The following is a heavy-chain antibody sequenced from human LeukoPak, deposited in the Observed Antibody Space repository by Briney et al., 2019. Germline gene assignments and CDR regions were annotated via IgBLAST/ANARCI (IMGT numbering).Heavy chain of an antibody. CDR1: GGSFSGYY. Sequence: SETLSLTCAVYGGSFSGYYWSWIRQPPGKGLEWIGEINHSGSTNYNPSLKSRVTISVDTSKNQFSLKLSSVTAADTAVYYCARHAGWLRRYDFDYWGQGTLVTVSS. CDR2: INHSGST. J-gene: IGHJ4*02. V-gene: IGHV4-34*01. D-gene: IGHD5-12*01. CDR3: ARHAGWLRRYDFDY.